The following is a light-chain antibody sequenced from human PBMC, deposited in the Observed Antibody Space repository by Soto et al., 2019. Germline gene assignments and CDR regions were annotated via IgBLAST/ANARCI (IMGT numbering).Light chain of an antibody. Sequence: DIQMTQSPSSLSASVGDRVTITCRASQDISNYLAWYQQKPGKAPKLLIYAASTLQSGVPSRFSGSGAGTDFTLTISSLQPEDVATYDCEKYNSAPVWFGQGTKVEIK. J-gene: IGKJ1*01. CDR1: QDISNY. CDR2: AAS. CDR3: EKYNSAPVW. V-gene: IGKV1-27*01.